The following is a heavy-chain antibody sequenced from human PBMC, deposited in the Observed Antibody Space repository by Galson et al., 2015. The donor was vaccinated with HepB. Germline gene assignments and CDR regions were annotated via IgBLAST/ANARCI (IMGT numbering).Heavy chain of an antibody. CDR3: ARDRNAWGYGYSMDV. J-gene: IGHJ6*02. V-gene: IGHV3-30*04. Sequence: LRLSCAASGFTLRSYAFHWVCQAPGQGLKWVAVISYDGSNKHYADSVKGRFTISRDNSKNTLYLQMNSLRVEDTAVYYCARDRNAWGYGYSMDVWGQGTTVTVSS. CDR1: GFTLRSYA. CDR2: ISYDGSNK. D-gene: IGHD5-18*01.